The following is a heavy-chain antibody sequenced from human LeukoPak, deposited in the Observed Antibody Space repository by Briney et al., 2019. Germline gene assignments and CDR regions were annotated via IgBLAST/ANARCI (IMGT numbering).Heavy chain of an antibody. CDR1: GFTFSSYA. CDR2: ISASGGST. J-gene: IGHJ5*02. CDR3: ANGGGYGDGWFDP. D-gene: IGHD4-17*01. Sequence: GGSLRLSCAASGFTFSSYAMSWVRQAPGKGLEWVSTISASGGSTYYADSVKGRFTISRDNFKNMLYLQMNSLRVDDTAVYYCANGGGYGDGWFDPWGQGTLVTVSS. V-gene: IGHV3-23*01.